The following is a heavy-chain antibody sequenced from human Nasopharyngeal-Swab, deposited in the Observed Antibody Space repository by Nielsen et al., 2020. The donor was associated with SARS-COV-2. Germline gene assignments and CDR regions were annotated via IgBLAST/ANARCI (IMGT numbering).Heavy chain of an antibody. J-gene: IGHJ6*03. V-gene: IGHV4-34*01. CDR2: INHSGST. Sequence: SETLSLPCAVYGGSFSGYYWSWIRQPPGKGLEWIGEINHSGSTNYNPSLKSRVTISVDTSKNQFSLKLSSVTAAETAVYYCARASPTYYYYYMDVPGKGTTVTVSS. CDR3: ARASPTYYYYYMDV. CDR1: GGSFSGYY.